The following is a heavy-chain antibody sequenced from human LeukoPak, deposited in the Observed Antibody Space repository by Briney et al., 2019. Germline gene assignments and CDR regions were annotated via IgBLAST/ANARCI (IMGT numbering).Heavy chain of an antibody. CDR2: ISGSGGST. Sequence: GGSLRLSRAASGFTFSSYAMSWVRQAPGKGLEWVSAISGSGGSTYYADSVKGRFTISRDNSKNTLYLQVNSLRAEDTAVYYCAKDPAIVVVVAAHFDYWGQGTLVTVSS. J-gene: IGHJ4*02. D-gene: IGHD2-15*01. CDR1: GFTFSSYA. CDR3: AKDPAIVVVVAAHFDY. V-gene: IGHV3-23*01.